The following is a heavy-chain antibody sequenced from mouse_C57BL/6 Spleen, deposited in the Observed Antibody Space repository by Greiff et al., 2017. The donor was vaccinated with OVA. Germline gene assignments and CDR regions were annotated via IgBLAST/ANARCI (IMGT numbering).Heavy chain of an antibody. J-gene: IGHJ3*01. CDR1: GYTFTDYY. CDR3: ARDYGSSQFAY. Sequence: VQLKQSGPVLVKPGASVKMSCKASGYTFTDYYMNWVKQSHGKSLEWIGVINPYNGGTSYNQKFKGKATLTVDKSSSTAYMELNSLTSEDSAVYYCARDYGSSQFAYWGQGTLVTVSA. V-gene: IGHV1-19*01. CDR2: INPYNGGT. D-gene: IGHD1-1*01.